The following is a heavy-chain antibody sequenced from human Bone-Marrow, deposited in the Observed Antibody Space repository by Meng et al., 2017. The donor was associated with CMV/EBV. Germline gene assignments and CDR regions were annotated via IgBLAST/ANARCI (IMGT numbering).Heavy chain of an antibody. CDR3: ARGPLYSISSGTYYFGMDV. Sequence: GESLKISCAASGFTFSSYAMSWVRQAPGKGLEWVSAISGDGNRTYYADSVKGRFTISRHNSLKTLYLQMNSLRAEDTAAYYCARGPLYSISSGTYYFGMDVWGQGTTVTVSS. D-gene: IGHD6-6*01. J-gene: IGHJ6*02. CDR1: GFTFSSYA. CDR2: ISGDGNRT. V-gene: IGHV3-23*01.